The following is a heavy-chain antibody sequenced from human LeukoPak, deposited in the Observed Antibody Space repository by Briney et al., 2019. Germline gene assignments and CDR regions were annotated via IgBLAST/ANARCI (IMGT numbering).Heavy chain of an antibody. CDR3: ARSRYSGDNWFDP. J-gene: IGHJ5*02. CDR2: IIPIFGTA. D-gene: IGHD2-15*01. Sequence: ASVKVSCKASGGTFSSYAISWVRQAPGQGLEWMGGIIPIFGTANYAQKFQGRVTITADESTSTAYMELSSLRSEDTAVYYCARSRYSGDNWFDPWGQGTLVTVSS. CDR1: GGTFSSYA. V-gene: IGHV1-69*01.